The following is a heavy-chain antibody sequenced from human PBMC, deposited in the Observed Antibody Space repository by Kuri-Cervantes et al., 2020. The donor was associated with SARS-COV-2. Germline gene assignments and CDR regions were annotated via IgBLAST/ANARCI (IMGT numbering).Heavy chain of an antibody. J-gene: IGHJ3*02. V-gene: IGHV1-69*13. CDR2: IIPIFGTA. CDR3: ARVVSALNAFDI. CDR1: GGTFSSYA. Sequence: SVKVSCKASGGTFSSYAISWVRQAPGQGLEWMGGIIPIFGTANYAQKFQGRVTITADESTGTAYMELSSLRSEDTAVYYCARVVSALNAFDIWGQGTMVTVSS. D-gene: IGHD2/OR15-2a*01.